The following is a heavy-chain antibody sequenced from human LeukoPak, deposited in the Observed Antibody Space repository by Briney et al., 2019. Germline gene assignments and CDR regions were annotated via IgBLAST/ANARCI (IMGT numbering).Heavy chain of an antibody. CDR2: INHSGST. V-gene: IGHV4-34*01. D-gene: IGHD3-10*01. CDR3: ARGWRRGYYGSGSYTPNWFDP. Sequence: SETLSLTCAVYGGSFSGYYWSWIRQPPGKGLEWLGEINHSGSTNYNPSLKSRVTISVDTSKNQFSLKLSSVTAADTAVYYCARGWRRGYYGSGSYTPNWFDPWGQGTLVTVSS. J-gene: IGHJ5*02. CDR1: GGSFSGYY.